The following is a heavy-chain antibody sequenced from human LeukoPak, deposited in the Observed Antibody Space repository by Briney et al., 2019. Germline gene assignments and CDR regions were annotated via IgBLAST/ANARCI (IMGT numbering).Heavy chain of an antibody. V-gene: IGHV4-4*07. CDR2: ISTSGRP. J-gene: IGHJ4*01. Sequence: WIRLISTSGRPHYCPSLQRRVTMSVDTSRNQFSLNLSSVAAADTAVYYCAREGQQRPLDYWGRGT. D-gene: IGHD6-25*01. CDR3: AREGQQRPLDY.